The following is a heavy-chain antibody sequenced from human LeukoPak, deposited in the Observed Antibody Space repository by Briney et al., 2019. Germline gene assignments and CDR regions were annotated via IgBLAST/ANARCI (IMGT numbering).Heavy chain of an antibody. J-gene: IGHJ4*02. Sequence: GGSLRLSCATSGVTFSNYAMRCVRQAPGKGLEWGALISYDGSNKYYADSVKGRFTISRDNSKNTLYLQMNSLRAEDTAVYYCAKGGATVLTGLDYWGQGILVTVSS. CDR2: ISYDGSNK. D-gene: IGHD2/OR15-2a*01. V-gene: IGHV3-30*04. CDR3: AKGGATVLTGLDY. CDR1: GVTFSNYA.